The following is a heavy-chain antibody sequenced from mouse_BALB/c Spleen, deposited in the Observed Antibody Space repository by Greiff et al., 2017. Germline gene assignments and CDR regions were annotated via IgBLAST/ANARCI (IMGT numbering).Heavy chain of an antibody. V-gene: IGHV5-4*02. CDR3: ARGGYGSSWYIDV. Sequence: EVMLVESGGDLVKPGGSLKLSCAASGFTFSSYGMYWVRQTPEKRLEWVATISDGGSYTYYPDSVKGRFTISRDNAKNNLYLQMSSLKSEDTAMYYCARGGYGSSWYIDVWGAGTTVTVSS. D-gene: IGHD1-1*01. CDR2: ISDGGSYT. CDR1: GFTFSSYG. J-gene: IGHJ1*01.